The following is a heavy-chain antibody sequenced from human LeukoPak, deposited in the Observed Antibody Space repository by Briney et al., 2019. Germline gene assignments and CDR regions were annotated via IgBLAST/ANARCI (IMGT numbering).Heavy chain of an antibody. J-gene: IGHJ4*02. V-gene: IGHV4-59*11. CDR1: GGSISSHY. CDR2: IYYSGST. D-gene: IGHD1-26*01. Sequence: SETLSLTCTVSGGSISSHYWSWIRQPPGKGLEWIGYIYYSGSTNYNPSLKSRVTISVDTSKNQFSLKLSSVTAADTAVYYCARAPSRELPYYFDYWGQGTLVTVSS. CDR3: ARAPSRELPYYFDY.